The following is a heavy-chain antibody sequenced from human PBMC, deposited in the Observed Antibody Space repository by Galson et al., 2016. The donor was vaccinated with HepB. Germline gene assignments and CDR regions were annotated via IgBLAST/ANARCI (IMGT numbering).Heavy chain of an antibody. V-gene: IGHV1-18*01. CDR2: VSGYNGNT. Sequence: SVKVSCKASGYTFTSYGISWVRQAPGRGLEWMGWVSGYNGNTKFAQKFQGRVTMTTDTSTSTAYMELRSLRSDDTAMYYCARELEPRKYYYGMDVWGQGTTVTVPS. D-gene: IGHD1-1*01. CDR3: ARELEPRKYYYGMDV. J-gene: IGHJ6*02. CDR1: GYTFTSYG.